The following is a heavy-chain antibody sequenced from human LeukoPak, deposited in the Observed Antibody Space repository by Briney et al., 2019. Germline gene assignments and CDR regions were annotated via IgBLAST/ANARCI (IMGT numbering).Heavy chain of an antibody. J-gene: IGHJ4*02. D-gene: IGHD1-26*01. CDR1: GFTFSSYA. CDR3: AKDKISWEWELLNGFDY. CDR2: ISGSGGST. Sequence: GGSLRLSRAASGFTFSSYAMSWVRQAPGKGLEWVSAISGSGGSTYYADSVKGRFTISRDNSKNTLYLQMNSLRAEDTAVYYCAKDKISWEWELLNGFDYWGQGTLVTVSS. V-gene: IGHV3-23*01.